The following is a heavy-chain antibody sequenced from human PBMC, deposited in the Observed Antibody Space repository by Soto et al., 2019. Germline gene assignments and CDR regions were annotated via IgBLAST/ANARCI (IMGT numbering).Heavy chain of an antibody. CDR2: IYSGGST. V-gene: IGHV3-66*02. D-gene: IGHD1-1*01. CDR1: GFTFSSYS. J-gene: IGHJ6*02. CDR3: GRPFWNEGVGSVMDV. Sequence: GGSLSLSCAASGFTFSSYSMNWVRQAPGKGLEWVSVIYSGGSTYYADSVNVRFTIPRKNPKNTLYLQINTLRAEDTAVFYCGRPFWNEGVGSVMDVWGQGTRATVSS.